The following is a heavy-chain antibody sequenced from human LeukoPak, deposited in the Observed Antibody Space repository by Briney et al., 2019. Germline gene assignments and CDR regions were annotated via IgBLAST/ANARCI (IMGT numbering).Heavy chain of an antibody. J-gene: IGHJ4*02. CDR2: ISYDGSNK. CDR3: ARTLIEYSVSSCYFDY. Sequence: GGSLRLSCAASGFTFNNYDMHWVRQAPGKGLEWVAVISYDGSNKYYADSVKGRFTISRDNSKNTLYLQMNSLRAEDTAVYYCARTLIEYSVSSCYFDYWGQGTLVTVSS. V-gene: IGHV3-30*19. CDR1: GFTFNNYD. D-gene: IGHD6-6*01.